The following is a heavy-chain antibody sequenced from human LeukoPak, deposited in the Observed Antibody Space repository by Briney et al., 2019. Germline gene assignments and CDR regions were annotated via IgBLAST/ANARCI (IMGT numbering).Heavy chain of an antibody. V-gene: IGHV4-59*01. CDR2: IYYSGST. CDR1: GASTSSYY. CDR3: ARAGGGGTGSYLAIDY. Sequence: SETLSLTCTVFGASTSSYYWSWIRQPPGKGLEWIGYIYYSGSTDYNPSLKSRVTISIDTSKNQFSLKLSSVTAADTAVYYCARAGGGGTGSYLAIDYWGQGTLVTVSS. J-gene: IGHJ4*02. D-gene: IGHD3-10*01.